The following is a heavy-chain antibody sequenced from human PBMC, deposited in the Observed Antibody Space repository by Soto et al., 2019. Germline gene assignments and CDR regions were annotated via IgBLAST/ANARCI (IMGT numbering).Heavy chain of an antibody. J-gene: IGHJ4*02. Sequence: SDTLSLTCIISGGPVRNSSYYGIWILQPPGKGLECIVDIYYSGSTNYNPSLKSRVTLSVDTSKNRFSLKLSSVTAADTAVYYCARSPYSSGYYYAIDYWGQGTQVTVS. V-gene: IGHV4-61*01. CDR2: IYYSGST. CDR1: GGPVRNSSYY. CDR3: ARSPYSSGYYYAIDY. D-gene: IGHD3-22*01.